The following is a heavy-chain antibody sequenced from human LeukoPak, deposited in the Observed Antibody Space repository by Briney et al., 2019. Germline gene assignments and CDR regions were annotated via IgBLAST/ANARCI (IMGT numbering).Heavy chain of an antibody. D-gene: IGHD4-17*01. Sequence: GGSLRLSCAASGFTFSSYWMSWVRQAPGKGLEWVANIKQDGSEKYYVDSVKGRFTISRDNAKNSLYLQMNSLRAEDTAVYYCARDPGGGFSDYGDYGVEDYWGQGTLVTVSS. J-gene: IGHJ4*02. CDR2: IKQDGSEK. V-gene: IGHV3-7*01. CDR3: ARDPGGGFSDYGDYGVEDY. CDR1: GFTFSSYW.